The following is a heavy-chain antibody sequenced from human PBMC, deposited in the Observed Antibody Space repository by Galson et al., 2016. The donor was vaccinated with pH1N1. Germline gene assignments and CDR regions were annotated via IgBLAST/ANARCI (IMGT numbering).Heavy chain of an antibody. CDR1: GFTFTAYS. V-gene: IGHV3-21*01. Sequence: SLRLSCAASGFTFTAYSMNWVRQAPGKGLEWVASITSNSFYIYYTDSVKGRFTISRDNAKNSLYLHMNSLSAEDTAVYFCARDPWRPRLYYMDVWGKGTTVTVSS. CDR3: ARDPWRPRLYYMDV. D-gene: IGHD1-1*01. CDR2: ITSNSFYI. J-gene: IGHJ6*03.